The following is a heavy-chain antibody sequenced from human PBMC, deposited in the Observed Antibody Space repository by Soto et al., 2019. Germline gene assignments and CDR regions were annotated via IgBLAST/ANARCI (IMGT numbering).Heavy chain of an antibody. D-gene: IGHD3-3*01. Sequence: EVQLVESGGGLVKPGGSLRLSCAASGFTFSNAWMSWVRQAPGKGLEWVGRIKSKTDGGTTDYAAPVKGRFTISRDDSKNTLYLQMNSLKTEDTAVYYCTARKDRTYYDFWSGYYTGLYYFDYWGQGTLVTVSS. CDR1: GFTFSNAW. J-gene: IGHJ4*02. CDR3: TARKDRTYYDFWSGYYTGLYYFDY. CDR2: IKSKTDGGTT. V-gene: IGHV3-15*01.